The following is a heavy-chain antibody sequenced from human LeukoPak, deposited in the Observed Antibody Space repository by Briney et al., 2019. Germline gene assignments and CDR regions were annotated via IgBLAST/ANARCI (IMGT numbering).Heavy chain of an antibody. Sequence: PWDTLSLTCTVSGGSISSSTYYWARIGPPPGKGLEWIGCIYYSGSTYYNPSLKSRVTISVDTSNIHFSLKLSSVTAADTAVYYCASQGDSSGYYRGFDPWGQGTLVTVPS. CDR3: ASQGDSSGYYRGFDP. V-gene: IGHV4-39*01. D-gene: IGHD3-22*01. CDR1: GGSISSSTYY. J-gene: IGHJ5*02. CDR2: IYYSGST.